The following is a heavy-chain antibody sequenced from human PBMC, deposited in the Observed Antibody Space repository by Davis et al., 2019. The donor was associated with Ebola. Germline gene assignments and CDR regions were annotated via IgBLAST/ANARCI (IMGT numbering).Heavy chain of an antibody. J-gene: IGHJ4*02. CDR2: TYYSGST. CDR1: GGSISSYY. Sequence: SETLSLTCTVSGGSISSYYWSWIRQPPGKGLEWIGYTYYSGSTNYNPSLKSRVTISVDTSKNQFSLKLSSVTAADTAVYYCARHRVYSSGWYYFDYWGQGTLVTVSS. CDR3: ARHRVYSSGWYYFDY. D-gene: IGHD6-19*01. V-gene: IGHV4-59*08.